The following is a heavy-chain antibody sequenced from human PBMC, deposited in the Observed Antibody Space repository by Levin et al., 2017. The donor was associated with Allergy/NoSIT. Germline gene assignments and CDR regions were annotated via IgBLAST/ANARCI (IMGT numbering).Heavy chain of an antibody. CDR2: INPNSGGT. D-gene: IGHD6-19*01. V-gene: IGHV1-2*06. CDR1: GYTFTGYY. Sequence: ASVKVSCKASGYTFTGYYMHWVRQAPGQGLEWMGRINPNSGGTNYAQKFQGSVTMTTDTSISTAYMELSRLRSDDTAIYYCARVHTGYTTGWDFDYWGQGTLVTVSS. J-gene: IGHJ4*02. CDR3: ARVHTGYTTGWDFDY.